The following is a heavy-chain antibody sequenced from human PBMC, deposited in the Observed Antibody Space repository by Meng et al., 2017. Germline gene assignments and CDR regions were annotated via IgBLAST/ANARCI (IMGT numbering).Heavy chain of an antibody. V-gene: IGHV1-3*01. Sequence: ASVKVSCKASGYTFTSSAMHWVRQAPGQRLEWMGWINAGNGNTKYSQKFQGRVTITRDTSASTAYMELSSLRSEDTAVYYCARDRVVGATSWFDPWGQGTLVTVYS. CDR1: GYTFTSSA. CDR2: INAGNGNT. CDR3: ARDRVVGATSWFDP. J-gene: IGHJ5*02. D-gene: IGHD1-26*01.